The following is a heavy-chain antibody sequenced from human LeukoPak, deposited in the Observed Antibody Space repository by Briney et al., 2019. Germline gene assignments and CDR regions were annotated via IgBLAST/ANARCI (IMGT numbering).Heavy chain of an antibody. V-gene: IGHV5-51*01. J-gene: IGHJ4*02. CDR2: IYPGDSDT. Sequence: GESLKISCKGSGYSFTSYWIGWVRRMPGKGLEWMGIIYPGDSDTRYSPSFQGQVTISADKSTNTAYLQWSSLRASDTAMYYCVRGVSMMEYFDYWGQGTLVTVSS. CDR3: VRGVSMMEYFDY. D-gene: IGHD3-10*01. CDR1: GYSFTSYW.